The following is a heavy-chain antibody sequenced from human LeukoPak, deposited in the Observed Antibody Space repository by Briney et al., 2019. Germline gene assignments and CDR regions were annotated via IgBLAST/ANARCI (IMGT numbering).Heavy chain of an antibody. J-gene: IGHJ3*02. CDR1: GGSVRSYY. Sequence: ETSFLICAVSGGSVRSYYWSWIRQPAGKGLEWIGRIYTSGTTNYNPSLRSRLTMSLDTSKNQFSLTLTSVTAADTAVYYCATLYTVRGVDAFDIWGQGT. V-gene: IGHV4-4*07. D-gene: IGHD3-10*01. CDR2: IYTSGTT. CDR3: ATLYTVRGVDAFDI.